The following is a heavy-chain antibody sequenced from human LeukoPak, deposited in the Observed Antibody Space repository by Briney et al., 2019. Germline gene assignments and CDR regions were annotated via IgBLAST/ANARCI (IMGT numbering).Heavy chain of an antibody. J-gene: IGHJ4*02. CDR2: IWYDGSNK. CDR1: GFSFSNYD. CDR3: AREIVRVAGPKYYFDD. Sequence: GGALRLSRAPSGFSFSNYDMHWVRQAPGKGLGRVAIIWYDGSNKYYGDAVKGRFTISRDNSKNTVYLQLNSLRAEDTAVYYCAREIVRVAGPKYYFDDWGQGTLVTVSS. D-gene: IGHD6-19*01. V-gene: IGHV3-33*08.